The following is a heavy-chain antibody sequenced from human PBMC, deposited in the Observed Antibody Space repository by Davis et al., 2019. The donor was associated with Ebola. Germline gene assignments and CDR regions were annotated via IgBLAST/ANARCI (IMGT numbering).Heavy chain of an antibody. Sequence: SETLSLTCAVYGGSFSGYYWSWIRQPPGKGLEWIGEINHSGSTNYNPSLKSRVTISVDTSKNQFSLKLSSVTAADTAVYYCARRDIVVVGGMDVWGQGTTVIVSS. V-gene: IGHV4-34*01. CDR1: GGSFSGYY. CDR2: INHSGST. D-gene: IGHD2-15*01. J-gene: IGHJ6*02. CDR3: ARRDIVVVGGMDV.